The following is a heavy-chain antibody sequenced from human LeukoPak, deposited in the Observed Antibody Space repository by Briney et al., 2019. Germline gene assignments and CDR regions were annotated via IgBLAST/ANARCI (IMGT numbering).Heavy chain of an antibody. CDR2: IDPSDSYL. CDR3: ARVGRGRWYLDY. J-gene: IGHJ4*02. Sequence: GESLRISCKGSGYSFTSYWISWVRQMPGKGLEWMGRIDPSDSYLPYSPSFQGHVTISGDKSITTAYLQWSSLKASDTAMYYCARVGRGRWYLDYWGQGTLVTVSS. V-gene: IGHV5-10-1*01. CDR1: GYSFTSYW. D-gene: IGHD3-10*01.